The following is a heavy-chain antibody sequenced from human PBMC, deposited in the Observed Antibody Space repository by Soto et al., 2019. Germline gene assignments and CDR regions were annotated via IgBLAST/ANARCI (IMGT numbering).Heavy chain of an antibody. D-gene: IGHD5-12*01. CDR3: ARAYSGYDLYDAFDI. Sequence: ASVKVSCKASGYTFTGYYRHWVRQAPGQGLEWMGWINPNSGGTNYAQKFQGWVTMTRDTSISTAYMELSRLRSDDTAVYYCARAYSGYDLYDAFDIWGQGTMVTVSS. V-gene: IGHV1-2*04. CDR1: GYTFTGYY. J-gene: IGHJ3*02. CDR2: INPNSGGT.